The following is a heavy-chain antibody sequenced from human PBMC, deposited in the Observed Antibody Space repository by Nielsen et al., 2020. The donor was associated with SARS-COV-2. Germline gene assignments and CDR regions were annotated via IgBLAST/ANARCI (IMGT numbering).Heavy chain of an antibody. V-gene: IGHV3-21*01. J-gene: IGHJ4*02. CDR1: GFTFSSYS. CDR2: ISTTGNYI. Sequence: GGSLRLSCAASGFTFSSYSMFWVRQAPGKGLEWVSSISTTGNYIFYVDSVKGRFTISRDNVKNSLYLQMSSLRTEDTAVYYCTRVYYYGSGSLDYWGQGTLVTVSS. CDR3: TRVYYYGSGSLDY. D-gene: IGHD3-10*01.